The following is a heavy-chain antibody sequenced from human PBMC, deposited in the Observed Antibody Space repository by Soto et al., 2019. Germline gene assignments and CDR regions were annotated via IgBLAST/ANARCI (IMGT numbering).Heavy chain of an antibody. CDR2: ISSSSSTI. CDR1: GFTFSSYS. V-gene: IGHV3-48*01. Sequence: EVQLVESGGGLVQPGGSLRLSCAASGFTFSSYSMNWVRQAPGKGLEWVSYISSSSSTIYYADSVKGRFTISRDNAKNSLYLQMNRLRAEDTAVYYCARDLSVNYYYYYMDVWGKGPTVTVSS. J-gene: IGHJ6*03. CDR3: ARDLSVNYYYYYMDV.